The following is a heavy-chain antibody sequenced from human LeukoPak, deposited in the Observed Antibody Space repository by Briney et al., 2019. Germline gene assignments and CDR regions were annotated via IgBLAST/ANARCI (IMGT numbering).Heavy chain of an antibody. CDR3: ARHWELLEGDYYYYMDV. CDR2: IYTSGST. J-gene: IGHJ6*03. D-gene: IGHD1-26*01. CDR1: GGSISSYY. Sequence: SETLSLTCTVSGGSISSYYWSWIRQPPGKGLEWIGYIYTSGSTNYNPSLKSRVTISVDMSKNQFSLKLSSVTAADTAVYYCARHWELLEGDYYYYMDVWGKGTTVTVSS. V-gene: IGHV4-4*09.